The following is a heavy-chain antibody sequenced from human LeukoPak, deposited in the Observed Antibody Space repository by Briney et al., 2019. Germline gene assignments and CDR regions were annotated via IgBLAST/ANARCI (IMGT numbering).Heavy chain of an antibody. Sequence: ASVKVSCKASGYTFTSYGLSWVRQAPGQGLEWMGWINPNSGGTNYAQKFQGRVTMTRDTSISTAYMELSRLRSDDTAVYYCARVGYYYDSSGQVSYYFDYWGQGTLVTVSS. CDR1: GYTFTSYG. D-gene: IGHD3-22*01. J-gene: IGHJ4*02. CDR3: ARVGYYYDSSGQVSYYFDY. V-gene: IGHV1-2*02. CDR2: INPNSGGT.